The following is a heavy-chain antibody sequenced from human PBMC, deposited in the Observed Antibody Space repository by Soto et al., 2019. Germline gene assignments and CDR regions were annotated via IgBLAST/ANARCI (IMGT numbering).Heavy chain of an antibody. CDR3: AKVRDSSGFDAFDM. CDR1: GFTFISYA. Sequence: GWCRRLSCAACGFTFISYAISWFRQASGKGLEWVSVISGSGGSTYFADSVKGRFTISRDNFKNTLYLQMNSLRAEDTAVCYCAKVRDSSGFDAFDMWGQGTMVTVS. V-gene: IGHV3-23*01. D-gene: IGHD3-22*01. J-gene: IGHJ3*02. CDR2: ISGSGGST.